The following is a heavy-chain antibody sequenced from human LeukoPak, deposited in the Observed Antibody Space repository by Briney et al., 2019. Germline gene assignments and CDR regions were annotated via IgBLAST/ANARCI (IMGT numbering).Heavy chain of an antibody. CDR1: GGTFSSYA. CDR3: ARGGELRSFFRGFDP. Sequence: GASVKVSCKASGGTFSSYAISWVRQAPGQGLEWMGRINPNSGGTNYAQKFQGRVTMTRDTSISTAYMELSRLRSDDTAVYYCARGGELRSFFRGFDPWGQGTLVTVSS. CDR2: INPNSGGT. V-gene: IGHV1-2*06. J-gene: IGHJ5*02. D-gene: IGHD1-26*01.